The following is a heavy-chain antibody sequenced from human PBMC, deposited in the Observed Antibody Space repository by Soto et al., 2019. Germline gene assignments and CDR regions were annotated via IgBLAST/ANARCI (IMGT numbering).Heavy chain of an antibody. J-gene: IGHJ4*02. V-gene: IGHV3-53*01. CDR3: ARREPYGRLVTMVRGVMED. D-gene: IGHD3-10*01. CDR1: GFTVSSNY. CDR2: IYPGRDGST. Sequence: GGSLRLSCAASGFTVSSNYMSWVRQAPGKGLEWVSVIYPGRDGSTYYADSVKGRFTISRDNSKNTLYLQMNSLRAEDTAVYYCARREPYGRLVTMVRGVMEDWGQGTLVTVSS.